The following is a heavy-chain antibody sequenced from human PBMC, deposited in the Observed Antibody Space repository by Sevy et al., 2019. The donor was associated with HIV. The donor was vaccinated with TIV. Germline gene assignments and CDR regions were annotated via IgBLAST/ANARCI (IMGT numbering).Heavy chain of an antibody. CDR3: ARDTSGGTTNSGMDV. D-gene: IGHD1-7*01. CDR1: GYTFTGDY. CDR2: VYPYSGGT. Sequence: ASVKVSYKASGYTFTGDYLHWVRQAPGQGLEWMGRVYPYSGGTNYAQKFQGRVTMTRDTSISTAYMELSRLRSDDTAIYYCARDTSGGTTNSGMDVWGQGTTVTVSS. V-gene: IGHV1-2*06. J-gene: IGHJ6*02.